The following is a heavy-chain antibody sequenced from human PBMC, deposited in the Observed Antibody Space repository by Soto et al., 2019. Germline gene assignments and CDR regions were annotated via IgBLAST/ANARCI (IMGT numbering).Heavy chain of an antibody. CDR2: IYYSGST. Sequence: SETLSLTCTVSGGSISSSSYYWGWIRQPPGKGLEWIGGIYYSGSTYYNPSLKSRVTISVDTSKNQFSLKLSSVTAADTAVYYCETLTGPALYWGQGTLVTVSS. D-gene: IGHD3-10*01. J-gene: IGHJ4*02. V-gene: IGHV4-39*01. CDR1: GGSISSSSYY. CDR3: ETLTGPALY.